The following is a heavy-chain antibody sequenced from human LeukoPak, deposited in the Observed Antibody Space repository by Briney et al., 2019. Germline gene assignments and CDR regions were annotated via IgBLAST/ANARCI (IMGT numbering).Heavy chain of an antibody. D-gene: IGHD3-10*01. J-gene: IGHJ3*02. CDR2: IIPIFGTA. CDR1: GGTFSSYA. V-gene: IGHV1-69*13. Sequence: ASVKVSCKASGGTFSSYAISWVRQAPGQGLEWMGGIIPIFGTANYAQKFQGRVTITADESTSTAYMELSSLRSEDTAVYYCARAPTLLLWFGEPQSDAFDIWGQGTMVTVSS. CDR3: ARAPTLLLWFGEPQSDAFDI.